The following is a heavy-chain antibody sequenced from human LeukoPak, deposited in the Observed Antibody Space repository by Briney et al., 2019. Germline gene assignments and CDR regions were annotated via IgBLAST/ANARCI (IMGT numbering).Heavy chain of an antibody. Sequence: SVKVSCKASGGTFSSYAISWVRQAPGQGLEWMGRIIPILGIANYAQKFQGRVTITADKSTSTAYMELSSLRSEDTAVYYCARDGDTIFGVVTSFDYWGQGTLVTVSS. J-gene: IGHJ4*02. CDR3: ARDGDTIFGVVTSFDY. CDR1: GGTFSSYA. V-gene: IGHV1-69*04. D-gene: IGHD3-3*01. CDR2: IIPILGIA.